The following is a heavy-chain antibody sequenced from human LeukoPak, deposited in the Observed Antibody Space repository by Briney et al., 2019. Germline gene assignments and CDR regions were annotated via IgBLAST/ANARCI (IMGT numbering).Heavy chain of an antibody. CDR1: GFTFRTYA. Sequence: GSLRLSCAASGFTFRTYAMSWIRQPPGKGLEWIGEINHSGSTNYNPSLKSRVTISVDTSKNQFSLKLSSVTAADTAVYYCARGLVSSWYYFDYWGQGTLVTVSS. CDR2: INHSGST. D-gene: IGHD6-13*01. CDR3: ARGLVSSWYYFDY. J-gene: IGHJ4*02. V-gene: IGHV4-34*01.